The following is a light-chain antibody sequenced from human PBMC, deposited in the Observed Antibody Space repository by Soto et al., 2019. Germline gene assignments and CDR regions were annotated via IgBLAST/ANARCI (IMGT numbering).Light chain of an antibody. Sequence: EIVLTQSPATLSLSPGERATLSCRASRSVGNNLAWYQQKPGQAPGLLMYEASTRATGIPARFSGSGSGTDFTLTISSLEPEDFAVYYCQQHADWPLTFGGGTKVEIK. CDR2: EAS. CDR1: RSVGNN. V-gene: IGKV3-11*01. CDR3: QQHADWPLT. J-gene: IGKJ4*01.